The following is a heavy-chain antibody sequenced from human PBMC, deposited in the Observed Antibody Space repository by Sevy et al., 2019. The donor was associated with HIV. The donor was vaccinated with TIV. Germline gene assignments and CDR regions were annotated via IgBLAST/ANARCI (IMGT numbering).Heavy chain of an antibody. CDR2: IYYSGST. Sequence: SETLSLTCTVSGGSISSYYWSWIRQPPGKGLEWIGYIYYSGSTNYNPSLKSRVTISVDTSKNQFALKLSSVTAADTAVYYCARESGGYRGYDSGGYFDYWGQGTLVTVSS. CDR3: ARESGGYRGYDSGGYFDY. J-gene: IGHJ4*02. CDR1: GGSISSYY. D-gene: IGHD5-12*01. V-gene: IGHV4-59*01.